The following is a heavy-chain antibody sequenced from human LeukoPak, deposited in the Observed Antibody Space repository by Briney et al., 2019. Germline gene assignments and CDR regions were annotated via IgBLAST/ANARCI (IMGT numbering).Heavy chain of an antibody. J-gene: IGHJ6*03. Sequence: GASVKVSCKASGYTFTSYGISWVRQAPGQGLEWMGWISAYNGNTNYAQKLQGRVTMTTDTSTSTAYMELRSLRSEDTAVYYCARAGPAFRRRVGAPYYYYMDVWGKGTTVTVSS. D-gene: IGHD1-26*01. CDR2: ISAYNGNT. CDR1: GYTFTSYG. V-gene: IGHV1-18*01. CDR3: ARAGPAFRRRVGAPYYYYMDV.